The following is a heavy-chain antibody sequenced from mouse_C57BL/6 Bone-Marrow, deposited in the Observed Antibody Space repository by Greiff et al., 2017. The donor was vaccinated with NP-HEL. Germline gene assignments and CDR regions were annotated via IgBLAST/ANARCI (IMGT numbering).Heavy chain of an antibody. J-gene: IGHJ4*01. CDR3: AKETTVVAPYAMDY. V-gene: IGHV1-64*01. CDR2: IHPNSGST. Sequence: VQLQQPGAELVKPGASVKLSCKASGYTFTSYCMHWVKQRPGQGLEWIGMIHPNSGSTNYNEKFKSKATLTVDKSSSTAYMQLSSLTSEDSAFYYCAKETTVVAPYAMDYWGQGTSVTVSS. D-gene: IGHD1-1*01. CDR1: GYTFTSYC.